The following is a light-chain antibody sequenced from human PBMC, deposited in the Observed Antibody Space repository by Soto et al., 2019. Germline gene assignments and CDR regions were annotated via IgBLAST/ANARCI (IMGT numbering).Light chain of an antibody. Sequence: QSALTQPASVSGSPGQSMTISCTGTSSDVGGYNYVSWCQQHPGKAPKLMIYEVSNRPSGVSNRFSGSKSGNTASLTISGLQAEDEADYYCSSYTSSSIPHVVFSGGTKVTVL. V-gene: IGLV2-14*01. J-gene: IGLJ2*01. CDR2: EVS. CDR1: SSDVGGYNY. CDR3: SSYTSSSIPHVV.